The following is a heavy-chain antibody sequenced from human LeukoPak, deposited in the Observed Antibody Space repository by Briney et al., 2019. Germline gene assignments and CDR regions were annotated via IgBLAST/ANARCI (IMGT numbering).Heavy chain of an antibody. V-gene: IGHV3-30*04. CDR2: ISYDGSNK. Sequence: GGSLRLSCAASGFTFSSYAMHWVRQAPGKGLEWVAVISYDGSNKYYADSVKGRFTISRDNSKNTLYLQMNSLRAEDTAVYYCASLPPPGSRRGDDAFDIWGQGTMVTVSS. CDR1: GFTFSSYA. CDR3: ASLPPPGSRRGDDAFDI. J-gene: IGHJ3*02. D-gene: IGHD3-10*01.